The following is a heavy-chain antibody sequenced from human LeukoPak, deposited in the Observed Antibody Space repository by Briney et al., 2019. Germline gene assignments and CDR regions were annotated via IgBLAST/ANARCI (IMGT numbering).Heavy chain of an antibody. Sequence: SETLSLTCAVSGGSISSSNWWSWVRPPPGKGLEWIGEIYHSGSTNYNPSLKSRVTISVDKSKNQFSLKLSSVTAADTAVYYCASNTKYGSGSYSPRLDYWGQGTLVTVSS. V-gene: IGHV4-4*02. CDR1: GGSISSSNW. CDR2: IYHSGST. CDR3: ASNTKYGSGSYSPRLDY. J-gene: IGHJ4*02. D-gene: IGHD3-10*01.